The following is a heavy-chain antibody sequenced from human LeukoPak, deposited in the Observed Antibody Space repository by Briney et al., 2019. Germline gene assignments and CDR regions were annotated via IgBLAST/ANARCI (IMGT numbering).Heavy chain of an antibody. CDR3: ARTMYYYDSSGYYE. CDR1: GRSFSGYY. Sequence: PSETLSLTCAVYGRSFSGYYWSWIRQPPGKGLEWIGEINHSGSTNYNPSLKSRVTISVDTSKNQFSLKLSSVTAADTAVYYCARTMYYYDSSGYYEWGQGTLVTVSS. V-gene: IGHV4-34*01. D-gene: IGHD3-22*01. CDR2: INHSGST. J-gene: IGHJ4*02.